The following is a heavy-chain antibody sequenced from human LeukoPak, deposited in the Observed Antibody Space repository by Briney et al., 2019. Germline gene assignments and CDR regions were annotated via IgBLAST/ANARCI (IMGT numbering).Heavy chain of an antibody. Sequence: PGGSLRLSCAASGFTFDDYAMHWVRQAPGKGLEWVSGISWNSGSIGYADSVKGRFTISRDNAKNSLYLQMNSLRAEDTALYYCAKDIGYSSSWYGGFDYWGQGTLVTVSS. D-gene: IGHD6-13*01. V-gene: IGHV3-9*01. CDR2: ISWNSGSI. CDR3: AKDIGYSSSWYGGFDY. CDR1: GFTFDDYA. J-gene: IGHJ4*02.